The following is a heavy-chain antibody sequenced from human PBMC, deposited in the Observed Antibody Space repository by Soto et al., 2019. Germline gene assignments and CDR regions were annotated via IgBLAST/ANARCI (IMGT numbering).Heavy chain of an antibody. CDR2: IIPIFGTA. Sequence: QVQLVQSGAEVKKPGSSVTVSCKASGGTFSSYTISWVRQAPGQGLEWLGGIIPIFGTANYAQTFQGRVTIAADECTSTAYMELSSLRSEDTAVYYCARGNHRWLQLWYFDLWGRGTLVTVSS. D-gene: IGHD5-12*01. V-gene: IGHV1-69*12. CDR3: ARGNHRWLQLWYFDL. CDR1: GGTFSSYT. J-gene: IGHJ2*01.